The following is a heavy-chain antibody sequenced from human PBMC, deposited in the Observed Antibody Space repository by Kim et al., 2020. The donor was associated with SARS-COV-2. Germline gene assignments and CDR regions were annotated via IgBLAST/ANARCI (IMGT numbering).Heavy chain of an antibody. D-gene: IGHD3-9*01. CDR2: IDWDDDK. V-gene: IGHV2-70*01. CDR1: GFSLSTSGMC. J-gene: IGHJ3*02. Sequence: SGPTLVKPTQTLTLTCTFSGFSLSTSGMCVSWIRQPPGKALEWLALIDWDDDKYYSTSLKTRLTISKDTSKNQVVLTMTNMDPVDTATYYCARGNYDILTGDDAFDIWGQGTMVTVSS. CDR3: ARGNYDILTGDDAFDI.